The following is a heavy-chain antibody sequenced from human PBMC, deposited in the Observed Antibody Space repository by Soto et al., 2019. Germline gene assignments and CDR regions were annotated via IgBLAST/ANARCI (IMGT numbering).Heavy chain of an antibody. Sequence: VQLVESGGGLVPPGGSLRLSCAASGFTFTSDWMHWVRQAPGKGLVWVSRIKSDGSSTNYADSVKGRFTISRDNAKNTVYLQMKSVRAEDTAVYYCARGGREGFDYWGQGALVSVSS. J-gene: IGHJ4*02. CDR1: GFTFTSDW. CDR2: IKSDGSST. V-gene: IGHV3-74*01. CDR3: ARGGREGFDY. D-gene: IGHD3-16*01.